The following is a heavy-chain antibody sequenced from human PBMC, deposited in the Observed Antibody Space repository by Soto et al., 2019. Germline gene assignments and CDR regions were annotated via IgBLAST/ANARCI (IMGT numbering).Heavy chain of an antibody. Sequence: PSETLSLTCTVSGGSISSYYWSWIRQPPGKGLEWIGYIYYSGSTNYNPSLKSRVTISVDTSKNQFSLKLSSVTAADTAVYYCARATSNPYGDYGYWGQGTLVTVSS. CDR3: ARATSNPYGDYGY. D-gene: IGHD4-17*01. J-gene: IGHJ4*02. CDR1: GGSISSYY. V-gene: IGHV4-59*01. CDR2: IYYSGST.